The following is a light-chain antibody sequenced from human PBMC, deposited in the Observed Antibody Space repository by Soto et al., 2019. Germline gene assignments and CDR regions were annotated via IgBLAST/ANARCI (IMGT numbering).Light chain of an antibody. CDR2: EVS. V-gene: IGLV2-14*01. CDR3: SSYTSSSTPVV. Sequence: QSVLTQPASVSGSPGQSITISCTGTGSDVGGYNYVSWYQQHPGKAPKLMIYEVSNRPSGVSNRFSGSKSGNTASLTISGLQAEDEADYYCSSYTSSSTPVVFGGGTQLTVL. CDR1: GSDVGGYNY. J-gene: IGLJ2*01.